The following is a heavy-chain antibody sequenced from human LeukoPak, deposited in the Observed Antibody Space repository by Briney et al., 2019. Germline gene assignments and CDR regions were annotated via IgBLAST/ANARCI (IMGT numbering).Heavy chain of an antibody. CDR2: ISGSGATT. D-gene: IGHD6-25*01. V-gene: IGHV3-23*01. CDR3: AKDFTVGYSSVPYYFDY. Sequence: PGGSLRLSCAASGFNFSSYAMRWVRQAPAKGLEWVSTISGSGATTYYADSVKGRFTISRDISKNTLYLQMSSLRAEDTAVYYCAKDFTVGYSSVPYYFDYWGQGTLVTVSS. CDR1: GFNFSSYA. J-gene: IGHJ4*02.